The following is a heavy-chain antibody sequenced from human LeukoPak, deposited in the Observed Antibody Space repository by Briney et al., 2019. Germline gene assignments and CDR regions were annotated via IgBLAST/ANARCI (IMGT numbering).Heavy chain of an antibody. CDR2: IPYSGTT. CDR1: GGSISSYY. V-gene: IGHV4-59*01. D-gene: IGHD6-13*01. CDR3: ARGVNWIDP. J-gene: IGHJ5*02. Sequence: SETLSLTCTVSGGSISSYYWSWIRQPPGKGLEWIGYIPYSGTTNYNPSLKSRVTISIDTSKNQFSLKLSSVTAADTAVYYCARGVNWIDPWGQGTLVTVSS.